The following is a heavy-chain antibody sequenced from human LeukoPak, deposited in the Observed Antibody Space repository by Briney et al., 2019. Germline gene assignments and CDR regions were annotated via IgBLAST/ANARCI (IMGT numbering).Heavy chain of an antibody. Sequence: GASVKVSCKASGYTFTSYYMHWVRQAPGQGLEWMGIINPSGGSTSYAQKFQGRVTMTRDMSTSTVYMELSSLRSEDTAVYYCARDRVGVTGALNIWGQGTIVTVSS. CDR3: ARDRVGVTGALNI. J-gene: IGHJ3*02. CDR2: INPSGGST. CDR1: GYTFTSYY. V-gene: IGHV1-46*01. D-gene: IGHD2-21*02.